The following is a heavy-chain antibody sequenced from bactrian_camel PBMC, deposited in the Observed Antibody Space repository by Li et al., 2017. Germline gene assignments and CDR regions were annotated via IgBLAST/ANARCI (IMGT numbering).Heavy chain of an antibody. D-gene: IGHD2*01. Sequence: HVQLVESGGGLVQAGGSLNLSCTASPDFYESNDYMGWFRQYPGEERDGIATIYTRAGHTVYANSVKGRFTVSQNSAASTTYLQMNKLKPEDTAVCYCAAASRFRDGSCSTDVGQYDSWGRGTQVTVS. V-gene: IGHV3S45*01. J-gene: IGHJ4*01. CDR1: PDFYESND. CDR3: AAASRFRDGSCSTDVGQYDS. CDR2: IYTRAGHT.